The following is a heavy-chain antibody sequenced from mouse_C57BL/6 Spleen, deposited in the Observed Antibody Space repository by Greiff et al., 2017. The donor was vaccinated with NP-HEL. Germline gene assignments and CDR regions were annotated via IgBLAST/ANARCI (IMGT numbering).Heavy chain of an antibody. CDR1: GYTFTDYE. CDR2: IDPETGGT. V-gene: IGHV1-15*01. J-gene: IGHJ1*03. Sequence: VQLQQSGAELVRPGASVTLSCKASGYTFTDYEMHWVKQTPVHGLEWIGAIDPETGGTAYNQKFKGKAILTADKSSSTAYMELRSLTSEDSAVYYCTRRITTVVGYFDVWGTGTTVTVSS. CDR3: TRRITTVVGYFDV. D-gene: IGHD1-1*01.